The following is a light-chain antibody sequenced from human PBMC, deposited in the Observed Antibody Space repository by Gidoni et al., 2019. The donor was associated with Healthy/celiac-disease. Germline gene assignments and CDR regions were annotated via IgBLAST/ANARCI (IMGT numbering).Light chain of an antibody. CDR1: QSVSSY. CDR2: DAS. J-gene: IGKJ4*01. Sequence: EIVLTQSPATLSLSPGERATLSCRASQSVSSYLAWYQQKPGQAPRLLIYDASNRATGIPARFGGSGSGTDFTLTISSLEPEDFAVYYCQQRSNWPPKKTLTFGGXTKVEIK. CDR3: QQRSNWPPKKTLT. V-gene: IGKV3-11*01.